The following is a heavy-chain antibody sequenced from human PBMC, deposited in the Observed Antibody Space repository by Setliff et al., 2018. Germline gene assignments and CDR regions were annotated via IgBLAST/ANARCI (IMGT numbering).Heavy chain of an antibody. CDR3: ARSTAAGIDY. V-gene: IGHV3-74*01. CDR1: GFTFSNSW. D-gene: IGHD6-13*01. J-gene: IGHJ4*02. Sequence: PGESLKISCAASGFTFSNSWMHWVRRAPGEGLVCVSRMNSDGNSIFYADSVKGRFTISRDNAKNTLYLQMNSLGAEDTAIYYCARSTAAGIDYWGQGTLVTVSS. CDR2: MNSDGNSI.